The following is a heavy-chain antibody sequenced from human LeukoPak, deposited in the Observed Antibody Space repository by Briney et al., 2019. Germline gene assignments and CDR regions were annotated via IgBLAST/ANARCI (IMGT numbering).Heavy chain of an antibody. V-gene: IGHV3-21*01. D-gene: IGHD2-2*01. CDR3: AGDSTPDYYYMDV. CDR1: GFTFSSYS. J-gene: IGHJ6*03. CDR2: ISSSSSYI. Sequence: GGSLRLSCAASGFTFSSYSMNWVRQAPGKGLEWVSSISSSSSYIYYADSVKGRFTISRDNAKNSLYLQMNSLRAEDTAVYYCAGDSTPDYYYMDVWGKGTTVTVSS.